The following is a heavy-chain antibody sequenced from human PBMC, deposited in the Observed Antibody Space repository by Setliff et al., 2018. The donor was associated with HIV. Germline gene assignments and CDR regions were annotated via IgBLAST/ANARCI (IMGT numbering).Heavy chain of an antibody. CDR1: GFTFSSYS. Sequence: GGSLRLSCAASGFTFSSYSMNWVRQAPGEGLEWVSVIYSGGSIFYADSVKGRFTISRDNSKNTLYLQMNSLRAEDTAVYYCARAPGITVTGRYFQHWGQGTLVTVSS. V-gene: IGHV3-66*01. D-gene: IGHD6-19*01. CDR2: IYSGGSI. CDR3: ARAPGITVTGRYFQH. J-gene: IGHJ1*01.